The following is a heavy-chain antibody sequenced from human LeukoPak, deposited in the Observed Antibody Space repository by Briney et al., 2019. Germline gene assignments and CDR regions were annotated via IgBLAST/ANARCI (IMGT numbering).Heavy chain of an antibody. CDR3: ARTNYYGSGSPAFDY. CDR1: GGSISSSGYY. Sequence: SETLSLTCTVSGGSISSSGYYWGWIRQPPGKGLEWIGSIYYSGSTYYNPSLKSRVTISVDTSKNQFSLKLSSVTAADTAVYYCARTNYYGSGSPAFDYWGQGTLVTVSS. J-gene: IGHJ4*02. V-gene: IGHV4-39*01. D-gene: IGHD3-10*01. CDR2: IYYSGST.